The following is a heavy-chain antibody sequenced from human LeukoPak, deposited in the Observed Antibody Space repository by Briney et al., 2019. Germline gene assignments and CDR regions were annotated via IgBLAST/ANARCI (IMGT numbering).Heavy chain of an antibody. CDR2: IWYDGSNK. V-gene: IGHV3-33*01. CDR1: GFTFSSYG. J-gene: IGHJ6*02. Sequence: GRSLRLSCAASGFTFSSYGMHWVRQAPGKGLEWVAVIWYDGSNKYYADSVKGRFTISRDNSKNTLYLQMNGLRAEDTAVYYCARDQAEHSSWLLAYGMDVWGQGTTVTVSS. CDR3: ARDQAEHSSWLLAYGMDV. D-gene: IGHD6-13*01.